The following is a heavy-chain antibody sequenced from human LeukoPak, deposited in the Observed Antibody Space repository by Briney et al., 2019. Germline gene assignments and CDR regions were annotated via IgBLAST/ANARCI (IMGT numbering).Heavy chain of an antibody. CDR3: ARENYGDYDFDY. J-gene: IGHJ4*02. Sequence: PGGSLRLSCAASGFTFSSYSMNWVRQAPGKGLEWVSSISSSSSYIYYADSVKGRFTISRDNAKNSLYLQMNSLRAEDTAVYYCARENYGDYDFDYWGQGTLVTVSS. V-gene: IGHV3-21*01. D-gene: IGHD4-17*01. CDR2: ISSSSSYI. CDR1: GFTFSSYS.